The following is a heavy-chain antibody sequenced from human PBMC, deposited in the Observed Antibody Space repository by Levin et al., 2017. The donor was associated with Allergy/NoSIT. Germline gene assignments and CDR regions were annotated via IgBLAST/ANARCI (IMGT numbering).Heavy chain of an antibody. CDR2: INPNSGGT. CDR1: GYTFTGYY. CDR3: ARDLRPRGYCSGGSCHNWFDP. Sequence: ASVKVSCKASGYTFTGYYMHWVRQAPGQGLEWMGWINPNSGGTNYAQKFQGRVTMTRDTSISTAYMELSRLRSDDTAVYYCARDLRPRGYCSGGSCHNWFDPWGQGTLVTVSS. V-gene: IGHV1-2*02. D-gene: IGHD2-15*01. J-gene: IGHJ5*02.